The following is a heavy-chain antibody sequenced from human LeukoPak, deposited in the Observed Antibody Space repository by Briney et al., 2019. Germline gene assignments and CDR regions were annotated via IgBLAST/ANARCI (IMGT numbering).Heavy chain of an antibody. CDR2: IYHSGST. D-gene: IGHD3-3*01. CDR3: ARGITIFGVVITYFDY. J-gene: IGHJ4*02. CDR1: GGSISSGGYS. Sequence: SETLSLTCAVSGGSISSGGYSWSWIRQPPGKGLGWIGYIYHSGSTYYNPSLKSRVTISVDRSKNQFSLKLSSVTAADTAVYYCARGITIFGVVITYFDYWGQGTLVTVSS. V-gene: IGHV4-30-2*01.